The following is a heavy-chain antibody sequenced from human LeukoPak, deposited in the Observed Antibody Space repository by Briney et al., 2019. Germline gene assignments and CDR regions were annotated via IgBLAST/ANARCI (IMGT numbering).Heavy chain of an antibody. Sequence: PGGSLRLSCAASGFTFRSYGMHWVRQAPGKELEWVAVISYDGTNKYYADSVKGRFTISRDNSKNTLYLQMNSLRAEDTAIYYCARDYGDLPARVPYFDYWGQGTLVTVSS. CDR3: ARDYGDLPARVPYFDY. CDR1: GFTFRSYG. CDR2: ISYDGTNK. V-gene: IGHV3-30*03. J-gene: IGHJ4*02. D-gene: IGHD4-17*01.